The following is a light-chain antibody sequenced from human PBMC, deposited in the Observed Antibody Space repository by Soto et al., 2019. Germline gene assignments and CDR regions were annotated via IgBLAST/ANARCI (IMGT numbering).Light chain of an antibody. V-gene: IGKV3-15*01. CDR1: QSISSN. CDR2: GAS. J-gene: IGKJ3*01. Sequence: IVMTQSPATLSVSPGQRATLSCRASQSISSNLAWYEQRPGQAPRILIYGASNRSTGVLARFSGSGSGTVFATNLRGRQSEDFAIYYCQLYNKWPLFTCGPGTRVDI. CDR3: QLYNKWPLFT.